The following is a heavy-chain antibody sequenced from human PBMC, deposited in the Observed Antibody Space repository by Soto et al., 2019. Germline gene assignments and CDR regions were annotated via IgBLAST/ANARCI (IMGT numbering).Heavy chain of an antibody. CDR1: GASIRSYH. Sequence: SETLSLTCAVSGASIRSYHWSWIRQPAGKGLEWIGRMQHTGNTNYNPSLKSRVTMSVDTSKNQISLKMNSVTAADTAVYFCAKDVSSRRWFDPWGQGILVTVSS. J-gene: IGHJ5*02. D-gene: IGHD3-16*01. CDR3: AKDVSSRRWFDP. V-gene: IGHV4-4*07. CDR2: MQHTGNT.